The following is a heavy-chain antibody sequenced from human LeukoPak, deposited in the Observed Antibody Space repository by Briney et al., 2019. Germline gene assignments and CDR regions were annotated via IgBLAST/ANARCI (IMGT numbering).Heavy chain of an antibody. CDR1: GFPFNSFW. CDR2: MNEYSTTV. Sequence: GGSLRLSCAASGFPFNSFWMHWVRQAPGKGLVWVSDMNEYSTTVRYADSVKGRFTISRDNAKSILYLQMNNLRAEDTAMYFCARGGVNPVDHWGQGTLVTVSS. D-gene: IGHD1-14*01. CDR3: ARGGVNPVDH. V-gene: IGHV3-74*01. J-gene: IGHJ4*02.